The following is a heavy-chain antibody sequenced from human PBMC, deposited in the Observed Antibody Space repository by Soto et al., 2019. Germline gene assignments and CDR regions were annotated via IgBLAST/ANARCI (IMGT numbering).Heavy chain of an antibody. J-gene: IGHJ6*02. CDR3: ATKVEDVCSSTSCSDYCYGMDV. V-gene: IGHV3-64*01. Sequence: GGSLRLSCAASGFTFSSYAMHWVRQAPGKGLEYVSAISSNGGSTYYANSVKGRFTISRDNSKNTLYLQMGSLRAEDLAVYYCATKVEDVCSSTSCSDYCYGMDVWGQGTTVTVSS. D-gene: IGHD2-2*01. CDR1: GFTFSSYA. CDR2: ISSNGGST.